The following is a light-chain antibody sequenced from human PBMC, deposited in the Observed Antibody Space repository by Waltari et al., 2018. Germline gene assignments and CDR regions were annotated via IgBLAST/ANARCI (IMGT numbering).Light chain of an antibody. CDR2: VNS. CDR3: LAWDDSLSGPV. Sequence: QSVLTQPPSASGTAGQRVTIPCSGSSSNLGSNYVYRYLQLPGSAPKLLIYVNSQRPSGVPDRFSGSKSGTSASLAISGLRSEDEADYYCLAWDDSLSGPVFGGGTKLTVL. V-gene: IGLV1-47*01. CDR1: SSNLGSNY. J-gene: IGLJ3*02.